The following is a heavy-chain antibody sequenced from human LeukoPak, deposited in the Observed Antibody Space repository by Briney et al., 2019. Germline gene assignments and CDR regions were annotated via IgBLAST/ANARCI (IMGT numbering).Heavy chain of an antibody. Sequence: GGSLGLSCAVSGFTFSSHGMSWVRQAPGKGLEWVSAISDSGSDTYYADSVKGRFTISKDNSKNTLYLRMNSLRADDTAVYYCAKRVPYSSSSVYFDYWGQGTLVTVSS. J-gene: IGHJ4*02. CDR1: GFTFSSHG. V-gene: IGHV3-23*01. CDR2: ISDSGSDT. CDR3: AKRVPYSSSSVYFDY. D-gene: IGHD6-6*01.